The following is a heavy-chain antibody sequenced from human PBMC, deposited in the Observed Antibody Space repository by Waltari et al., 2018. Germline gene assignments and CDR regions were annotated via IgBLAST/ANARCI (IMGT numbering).Heavy chain of an antibody. CDR1: GYTFPSYA. Sequence: QVHLVQSGAEVKEPGASVKISCEASGYTFPSYAIHWVRQAPGQSPEWMGWINAGNGKTQYSEKFQDRLSITRDTSASIAYMDLTNLKSEDTAVYYCTRSGLVGESRTWRYMAVWGGGTMVTVSS. CDR2: INAGNGKT. V-gene: IGHV1-3*01. CDR3: TRSGLVGESRTWRYMAV. J-gene: IGHJ6*03. D-gene: IGHD3-10*01.